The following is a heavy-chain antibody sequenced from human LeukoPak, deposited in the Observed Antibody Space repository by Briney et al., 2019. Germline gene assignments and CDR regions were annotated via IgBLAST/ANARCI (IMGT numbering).Heavy chain of an antibody. Sequence: QPGGSLRLSCAVSGFTFIDYDMHWVRQVIGKGLEWVSAIGIRGDTHYSGSVKGRFTISRENVESSLYLQMNSLRAEDTAVYYCARGGIQVSGIDEFDYWGQGTLVTVSS. CDR2: IGIRGDT. J-gene: IGHJ4*02. CDR3: ARGGIQVSGIDEFDY. V-gene: IGHV3-13*01. D-gene: IGHD6-19*01. CDR1: GFTFIDYD.